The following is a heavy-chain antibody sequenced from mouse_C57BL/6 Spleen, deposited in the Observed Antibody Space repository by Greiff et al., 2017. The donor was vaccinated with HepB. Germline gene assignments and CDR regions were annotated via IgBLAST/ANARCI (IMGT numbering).Heavy chain of an antibody. CDR2: INPNNGGT. J-gene: IGHJ4*01. CDR3: AREGFDGAYAMDY. V-gene: IGHV1-18*01. D-gene: IGHD1-1*02. CDR1: GYTFTDYN. Sequence: EVQLQQSGPELVKPGASVKIPCKASGYTFTDYNMAWVKQSHGKSLEWIGTINPNNGGTIYNQKFKGKTTLTVDKSSSTAYMELRSLTSEDTAVYCCAREGFDGAYAMDYWGQGTSVTVSS.